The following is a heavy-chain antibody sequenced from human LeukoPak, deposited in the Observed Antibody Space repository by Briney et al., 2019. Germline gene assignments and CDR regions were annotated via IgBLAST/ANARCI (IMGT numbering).Heavy chain of an antibody. J-gene: IGHJ4*02. Sequence: ASVKVSCKASGYTFTSYDINWVRQATGQGLEWMGWMNPNSGNTGYAQKLQGRVTMTRNTSISTAYMELSSLRSEDTAVYYCARGLQGGSYYRSEFDYWGQGTLVTVSS. D-gene: IGHD1-26*01. CDR2: MNPNSGNT. CDR1: GYTFTSYD. CDR3: ARGLQGGSYYRSEFDY. V-gene: IGHV1-8*01.